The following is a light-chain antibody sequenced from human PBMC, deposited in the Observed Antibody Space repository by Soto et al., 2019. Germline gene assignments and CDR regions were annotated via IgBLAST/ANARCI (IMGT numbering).Light chain of an antibody. Sequence: QSVLTQPASVSGSPGQSITISCTGTSNDVGHDNYVSWYQQFPGKVPKLIFYDVSNRPSGVSNRFSGSKSGNTASLTISGLQADDEADYYCSSYTSSGTYVFGTGTKLTVL. J-gene: IGLJ1*01. V-gene: IGLV2-14*03. CDR3: SSYTSSGTYV. CDR2: DVS. CDR1: SNDVGHDNY.